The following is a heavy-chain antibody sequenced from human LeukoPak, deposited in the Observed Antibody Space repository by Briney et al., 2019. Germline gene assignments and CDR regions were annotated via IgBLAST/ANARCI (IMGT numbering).Heavy chain of an antibody. CDR3: ARETYGSGSS. D-gene: IGHD3-10*01. CDR2: INHSGST. J-gene: IGHJ4*02. V-gene: IGHV4-34*01. Sequence: SETLSLTCAVYGGSFSGYYWSWIRQPPGKGLEWIGEINHSGSTNYNPSLKSRVTISVDTSKNQFSLKLSSVTAADTAVYYCARETYGSGSSWGQGTLVTVSS. CDR1: GGSFSGYY.